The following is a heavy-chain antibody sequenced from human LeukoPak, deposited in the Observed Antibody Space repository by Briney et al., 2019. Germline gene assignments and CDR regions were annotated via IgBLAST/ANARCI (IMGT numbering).Heavy chain of an antibody. CDR2: ISRSGSTI. J-gene: IGHJ4*02. CDR1: GVTFSNYE. D-gene: IGHD2-21*01. CDR3: ASKRPVAPSSIDD. Sequence: GGSLRLSCAASGVTFSNYEMNWVRQAPGKGLEWISYISRSGSTIYYAESVKGRFTISRDNAKNSLYLQMNSLRGEDTAVYYCASKRPVAPSSIDDWGQGTLVTVSS. V-gene: IGHV3-48*03.